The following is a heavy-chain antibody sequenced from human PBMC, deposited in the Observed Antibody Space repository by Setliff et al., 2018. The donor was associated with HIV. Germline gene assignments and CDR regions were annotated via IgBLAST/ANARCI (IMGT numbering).Heavy chain of an antibody. D-gene: IGHD3-10*01. CDR2: ISAYNGNT. CDR1: GYTFTSYG. V-gene: IGHV1-18*01. CDR3: ARGATMVRGDSYYFDY. J-gene: IGHJ4*02. Sequence: ASVKVSCKASGYTFTSYGISWVRQAPGQGLEWMGWISAYNGNTNYAQKLQGRVTMTTDTSTSTAYMELRSLRSDDTAVFYCARGATMVRGDSYYFDYWGQGTLVTVSS.